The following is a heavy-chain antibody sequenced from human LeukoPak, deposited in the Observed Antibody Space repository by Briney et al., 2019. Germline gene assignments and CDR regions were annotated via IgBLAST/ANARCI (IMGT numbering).Heavy chain of an antibody. V-gene: IGHV4-59*08. D-gene: IGHD6-19*01. CDR2: IYHRGNT. CDR3: ARQGSSGWHNWFDP. CDR1: GDSISGYY. Sequence: SETLSLTCTVSGDSISGYYWSWIRQPPGKGLEWIGLIYHRGNTNYNPHPKSRVTISVDPSKNQFSLKVRSVTAAATAVYYCARQGSSGWHNWFDPWGQGTLVTVSS. J-gene: IGHJ5*02.